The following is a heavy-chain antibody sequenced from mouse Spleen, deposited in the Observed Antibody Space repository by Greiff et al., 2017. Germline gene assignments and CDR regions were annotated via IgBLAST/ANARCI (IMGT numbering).Heavy chain of an antibody. CDR2: ISSGSSTI. J-gene: IGHJ4*01. D-gene: IGHD2-10*02. CDR1: GFTFSDYG. Sequence: EVQVVESGGGLVKPGGSLKLSCAASGFTFSDYGMHWVRQAPEKGLEWVAYISSGSSTIYYADTVKGRFTISRDNAKNTLFLQMTSLRSEDTAMYYCARRYGNFDYYAMDYWGQGTSVTVSS. V-gene: IGHV5-17*01. CDR3: ARRYGNFDYYAMDY.